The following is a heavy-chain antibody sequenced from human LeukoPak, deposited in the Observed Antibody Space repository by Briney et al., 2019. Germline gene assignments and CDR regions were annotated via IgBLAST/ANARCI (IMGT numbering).Heavy chain of an antibody. CDR3: AKSGIVVVAATYYYYGMDV. D-gene: IGHD2-15*01. Sequence: GGSLRLSCAASGFTFSSYGMHWVRQAPGKGLEWVAVIWYDGSNKYYADSVKGRFTISRDNSKNTLYLQMNSLRAEDTAVYYCAKSGIVVVAATYYYYGMDVWGQGTTVTVSS. V-gene: IGHV3-33*06. CDR1: GFTFSSYG. CDR2: IWYDGSNK. J-gene: IGHJ6*02.